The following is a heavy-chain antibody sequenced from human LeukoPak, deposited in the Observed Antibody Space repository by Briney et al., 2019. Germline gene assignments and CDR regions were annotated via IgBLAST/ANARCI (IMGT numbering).Heavy chain of an antibody. V-gene: IGHV5-51*01. J-gene: IGHJ5*02. Sequence: GESLKISCKGSGYSFTSYWIGWVRQMPGKGLEWMGIIYPGDCDTRYSPSFQGQVTISADKSISTAYLQWSSLKASDTAMYYCARQTGKVGATTSLGFDPWGQGTLVTVSS. CDR1: GYSFTSYW. CDR2: IYPGDCDT. CDR3: ARQTGKVGATTSLGFDP. D-gene: IGHD1-26*01.